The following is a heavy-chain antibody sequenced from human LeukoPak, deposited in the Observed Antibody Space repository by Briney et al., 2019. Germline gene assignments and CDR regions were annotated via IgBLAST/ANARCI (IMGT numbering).Heavy chain of an antibody. CDR3: ARLCITMMANAFDI. V-gene: IGHV4-39*01. CDR2: IYYSGST. D-gene: IGHD3-22*01. J-gene: IGHJ3*02. Sequence: PSETLSLTCTVSGGSISSSSYYWGWIRQPPGKGLEWIGSIYYSGSTYYNPSLKSRVTISVDTSKNQFSLKLSSVTAADTAVYYCARLCITMMANAFDIWGQGTMVTVPS. CDR1: GGSISSSSYY.